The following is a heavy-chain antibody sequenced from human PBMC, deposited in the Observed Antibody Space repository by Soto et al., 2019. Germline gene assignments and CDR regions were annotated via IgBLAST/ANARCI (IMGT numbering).Heavy chain of an antibody. J-gene: IGHJ4*02. D-gene: IGHD2-2*03. V-gene: IGHV1-3*01. Sequence: PEFQGRVTITRDTSASTAYMELSSLRSEDTAMYYCARDRTASGYGAFDYWGQGTLVTVSS. CDR3: ARDRTASGYGAFDY.